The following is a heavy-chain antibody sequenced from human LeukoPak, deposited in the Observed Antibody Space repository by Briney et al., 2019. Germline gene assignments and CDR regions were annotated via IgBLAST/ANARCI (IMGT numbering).Heavy chain of an antibody. D-gene: IGHD6-19*01. CDR3: ARDWGSGWYYFDY. CDR1: GFTVSSNY. J-gene: IGHJ4*02. V-gene: IGHV3-66*01. Sequence: GGSLRLSCAASGFTVSSNYMTWVRQAPGKGLEWVSVIYSGGSTYYADSVKGRSTISRDNSKNTLYLQMNSLRAEDTAVYYCARDWGSGWYYFDYWGQGALVTVSS. CDR2: IYSGGST.